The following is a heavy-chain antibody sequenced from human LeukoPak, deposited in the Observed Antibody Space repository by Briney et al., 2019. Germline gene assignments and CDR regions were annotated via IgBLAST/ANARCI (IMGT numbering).Heavy chain of an antibody. Sequence: GGSLRLSCAASGFTFSDYYMSWIRQAPGKGLEWVSYISSSGSTIYYADSVKGRFTTSRDNAKNSLYLQMNSLRAGDTAVYYCAREELPGLFDYWGQGTLVTVSS. CDR2: ISSSGSTI. D-gene: IGHD2-2*01. CDR3: AREELPGLFDY. CDR1: GFTFSDYY. J-gene: IGHJ4*02. V-gene: IGHV3-11*01.